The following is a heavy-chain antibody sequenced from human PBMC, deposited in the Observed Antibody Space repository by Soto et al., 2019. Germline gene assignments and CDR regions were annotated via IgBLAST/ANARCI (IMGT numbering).Heavy chain of an antibody. D-gene: IGHD3-3*01. CDR1: GYTFTSYG. Sequence: ASVKVSCKASGYTFTSYGISWVRQAPGQGLEWMGWISAYNGNTNYAQKLQGRVTMTTDTSTSTAYMELRSLRSDDTAVYYCARDSPYYDFWSGYDYGMDVWGQGTTVTVYS. V-gene: IGHV1-18*04. CDR3: ARDSPYYDFWSGYDYGMDV. J-gene: IGHJ6*02. CDR2: ISAYNGNT.